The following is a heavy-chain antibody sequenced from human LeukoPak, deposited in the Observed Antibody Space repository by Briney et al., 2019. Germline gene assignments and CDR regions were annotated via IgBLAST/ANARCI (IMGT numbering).Heavy chain of an antibody. CDR1: GGSINSGDYY. D-gene: IGHD2-2*01. J-gene: IGHJ4*02. Sequence: SQTLSLTCTVSGGSINSGDYYWSWFRQPPGKGLEWIGYIYYSRSTYYNPSLKSRVTISVDTSKNQFSLKLSSVTAADTAVYYCARDAQYCSSTSCFSFDYWGQGTLVTVSS. V-gene: IGHV4-30-4*08. CDR3: ARDAQYCSSTSCFSFDY. CDR2: IYYSRST.